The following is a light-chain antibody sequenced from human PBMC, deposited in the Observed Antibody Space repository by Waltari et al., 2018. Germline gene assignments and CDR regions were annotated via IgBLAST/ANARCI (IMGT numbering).Light chain of an antibody. CDR1: SSDVGGYNY. V-gene: IGLV2-11*01. Sequence: QSALTQPRSVSGSPGQSVTISCTGTSSDVGGYNYVSWYQQHPGKAPKIMIYDVSKRPSGVPDRFSCSKSGNTASLTISGLQTEDEADYYCCSFAGSHTYVVFGGGTKLTVL. CDR3: CSFAGSHTYVV. CDR2: DVS. J-gene: IGLJ2*01.